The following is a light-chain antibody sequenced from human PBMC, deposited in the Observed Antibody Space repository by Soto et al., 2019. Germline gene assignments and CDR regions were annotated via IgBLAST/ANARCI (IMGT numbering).Light chain of an antibody. CDR2: GAS. Sequence: EIVLTQSPGTLSLSPGERATLSCRASQSVSNNYLAWYQQKPGQAPRLLIYGASNRATGIPDRFSGSGSGTAVTLTISRLEPEDFALYYCQQYGSSGTFGQGTKVEIK. V-gene: IGKV3-20*01. CDR3: QQYGSSGT. CDR1: QSVSNNY. J-gene: IGKJ1*01.